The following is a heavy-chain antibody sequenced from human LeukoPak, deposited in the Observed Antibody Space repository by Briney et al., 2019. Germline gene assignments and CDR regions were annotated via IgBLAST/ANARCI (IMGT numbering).Heavy chain of an antibody. CDR1: EFTFSNYA. CDR3: AREDYGGNSEDGYFDY. J-gene: IGHJ4*02. D-gene: IGHD4-23*01. CDR2: ISGSSYST. V-gene: IGHV3-23*01. Sequence: GGSLRLSCAASEFTFSNYAMSWVRQAPGKGLEWVSAISGSSYSTYYADSVKGRFTISRDNSKNTLYLQMNSLRAEDTAVYYCAREDYGGNSEDGYFDYWGQGTLVTVSS.